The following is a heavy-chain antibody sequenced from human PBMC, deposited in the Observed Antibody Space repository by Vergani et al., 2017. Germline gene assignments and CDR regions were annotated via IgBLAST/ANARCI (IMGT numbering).Heavy chain of an antibody. CDR2: IIPIFGTA. Sequence: QVQLVQSGAEVKKLGSPVQVPCKASVGPFSSYAISWVRQAPGQGLEWMGGIIPIFGTANYAQKFQGRVTITADESTSTAYMELSSLRSEDTAVYYCARGMVRGVIMIMDYGMDVWGQ. J-gene: IGHJ6*02. D-gene: IGHD3-10*01. CDR1: VGPFSSYA. CDR3: ARGMVRGVIMIMDYGMDV. V-gene: IGHV1-69*12.